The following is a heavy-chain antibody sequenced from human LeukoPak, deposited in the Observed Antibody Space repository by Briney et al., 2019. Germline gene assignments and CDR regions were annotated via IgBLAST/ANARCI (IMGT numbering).Heavy chain of an antibody. J-gene: IGHJ4*02. CDR2: ITRSSRII. Sequence: GGSLRLSCAASGFTFSNFEMNWVRQIPGKGLEWLSFITRSSRIIYYADSVKGRFTISRDNANNSLHLEMNSLRVEDMGIYFCARGSTFGGVISDFWGQGTLVTVSS. CDR3: ARGSTFGGVISDF. D-gene: IGHD3-16*02. V-gene: IGHV3-48*03. CDR1: GFTFSNFE.